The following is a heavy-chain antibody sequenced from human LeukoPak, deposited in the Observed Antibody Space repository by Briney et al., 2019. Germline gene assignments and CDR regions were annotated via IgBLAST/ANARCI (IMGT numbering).Heavy chain of an antibody. CDR2: ISYDGSNK. CDR3: AKSVKYWLGNWFDP. J-gene: IGHJ5*02. Sequence: GGSLRLSCAASGFTFSSYGIHWVRQAPGKGLEWVAVISYDGSNKYYADSVKGRFTISRDNSKNTLYLQMNSLRAEDTAVYYCAKSVKYWLGNWFDPWGQGTLVTVSS. V-gene: IGHV3-30*18. D-gene: IGHD2/OR15-2a*01. CDR1: GFTFSSYG.